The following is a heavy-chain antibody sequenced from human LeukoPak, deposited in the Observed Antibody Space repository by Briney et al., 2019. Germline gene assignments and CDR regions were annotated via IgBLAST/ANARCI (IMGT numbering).Heavy chain of an antibody. J-gene: IGHJ4*02. CDR3: AKGLYYYYGSGSYTLDY. CDR2: ISGSGTGA. Sequence: GGSLRLSCAASGFTFSSYAMSWVRQAPGKGLEWVSGISGSGTGADHADFVKGRFTISRENSKNTLYLQMNSLRAEDTAVYYCAKGLYYYYGSGSYTLDYWGQGTLVAVSS. D-gene: IGHD3-10*01. CDR1: GFTFSSYA. V-gene: IGHV3-23*01.